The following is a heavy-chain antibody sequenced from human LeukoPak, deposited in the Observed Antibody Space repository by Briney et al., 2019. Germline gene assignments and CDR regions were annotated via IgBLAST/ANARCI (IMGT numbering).Heavy chain of an antibody. V-gene: IGHV4-59*02. CDR3: ARDWDSSGYSWRWFDP. D-gene: IGHD3-22*01. CDR2: IYYSGST. J-gene: IGHJ5*02. Sequence: SETLSLTCTVSGGSVSSYYWSWIRQPPGKGLEWIGYIYYSGSTNYNPSLKSRVTISVDTSKNQFSLKLSSVTAADTAVYYCARDWDSSGYSWRWFDPWGQGTLVTVSS. CDR1: GGSVSSYY.